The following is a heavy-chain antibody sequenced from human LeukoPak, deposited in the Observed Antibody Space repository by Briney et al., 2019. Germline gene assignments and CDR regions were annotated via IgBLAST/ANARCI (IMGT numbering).Heavy chain of an antibody. CDR1: GFTFDDYG. V-gene: IGHV3-20*04. CDR3: ARVFSHWGWPGDYYFDY. D-gene: IGHD3-16*01. Sequence: PGGSLRLSCAASGFTFDDYGMSWVRQAPGKGLEWVSGINWNGGSTGYADSVKGRFTISRDNAKNSLYLQMNSLRVEDTAVYYCARVFSHWGWPGDYYFDYWGQGSLVTVSS. J-gene: IGHJ4*02. CDR2: INWNGGST.